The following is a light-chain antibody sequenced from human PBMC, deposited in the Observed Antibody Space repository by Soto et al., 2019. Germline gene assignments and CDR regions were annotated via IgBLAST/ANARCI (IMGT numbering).Light chain of an antibody. CDR3: QQDGSSPRT. CDR2: DAS. Sequence: EIVLTQSPGTLSLSPGELAALSCRASRSLSSTSLAWYQQRPGQAPRLLIYDASSRATGIPDRFSGSGSGTDFTLTINRLEPYDFAVYYCQQDGSSPRTFGQGTKV. CDR1: RSLSSTS. V-gene: IGKV3-20*01. J-gene: IGKJ1*01.